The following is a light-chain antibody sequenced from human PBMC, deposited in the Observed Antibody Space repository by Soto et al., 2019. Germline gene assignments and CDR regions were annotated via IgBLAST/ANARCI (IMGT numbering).Light chain of an antibody. Sequence: QAVVTQEPSFSVSPGGTVTLTCGLSSGSVSTSYYPRWYQPTPGQAPRTLIYCTNTRSSGVPDRFSGSILENKAALTITGAQGDDESAYYCVLYMGSGISGFGGGTKVTVL. CDR1: SGSVSTSYY. CDR3: VLYMGSGISG. J-gene: IGLJ3*02. V-gene: IGLV8-61*01. CDR2: CTN.